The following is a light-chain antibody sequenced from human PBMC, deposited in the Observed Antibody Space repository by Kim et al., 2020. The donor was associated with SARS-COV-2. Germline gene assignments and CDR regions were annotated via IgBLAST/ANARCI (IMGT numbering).Light chain of an antibody. J-gene: IGLJ1*01. V-gene: IGLV2-14*03. CDR1: SSDVGGYNY. CDR3: SSYTTSSTPYV. Sequence: QSITMSCPGTSSDVGGYNYVSCYQQHPGKAPKLMIYDVSNRPSGVSNRFSGSKSGNTASLTISGLQAEDEADYYCSSYTTSSTPYVFGTGTKVTVL. CDR2: DVS.